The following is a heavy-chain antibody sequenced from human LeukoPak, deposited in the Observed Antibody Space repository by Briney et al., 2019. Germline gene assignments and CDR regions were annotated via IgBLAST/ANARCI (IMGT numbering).Heavy chain of an antibody. D-gene: IGHD2-8*02. CDR1: GGSISSGGYY. CDR2: IYYSGST. V-gene: IGHV4-31*03. CDR3: ARDPAGGFDY. Sequence: SETLSLTCTVSGGSISSGGYYWSWIRQHPGKGLEWIGYIYYSGSTYYNPSLKSRVTISVDTSKNQFSLKLSSVTAADTAVYYCARDPAGGFDYWGQGTLVTVSS. J-gene: IGHJ4*02.